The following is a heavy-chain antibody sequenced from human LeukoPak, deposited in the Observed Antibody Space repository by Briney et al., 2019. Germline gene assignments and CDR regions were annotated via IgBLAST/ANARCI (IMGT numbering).Heavy chain of an antibody. CDR2: IYVTGST. Sequence: PSETLSLTCTVSGASISSYYWSWIRQPAGKALEWIGRIYVTGSTTYNPSLESRVTMSLDTSKNHFSLKLRSVTAADTAVYYCARDGGVGAPDYMDVWGKGTTVTISS. CDR3: ARDGGVGAPDYMDV. CDR1: GASISSYY. V-gene: IGHV4-4*07. J-gene: IGHJ6*03. D-gene: IGHD1-26*01.